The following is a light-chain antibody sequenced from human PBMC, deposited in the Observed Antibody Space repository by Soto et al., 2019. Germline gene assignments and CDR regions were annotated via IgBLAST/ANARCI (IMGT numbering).Light chain of an antibody. CDR3: QQYGDLPPT. CDR1: QGVTYDQ. V-gene: IGKV3-20*01. CDR2: GAS. J-gene: IGKJ1*01. Sequence: EIVLTQSPDTLSLSPGERATLSCRASQGVTYDQLAWYRQTPGQAPRLLIYGASSRAAGIPDRFSGSGSGTDFTLTISRLEPEDFVVYHCQQYGDLPPTFGQGTKAEIK.